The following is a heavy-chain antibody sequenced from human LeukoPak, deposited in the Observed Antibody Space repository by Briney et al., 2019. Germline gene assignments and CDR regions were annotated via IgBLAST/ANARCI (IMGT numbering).Heavy chain of an antibody. J-gene: IGHJ4*02. CDR3: AKGGWLDD. CDR2: IRDSGDNT. D-gene: IGHD6-19*01. CDR1: GFTFSSSYA. V-gene: IGHV3-23*01. Sequence: GGSLRLSCVVSGFTFSSSYAMSWVRQAPGKGLEWVSVIRDSGDNTYYADSVKGRFTISRDNSKNTPYLQMNSLRVDDTAVYYCAKGGWLDDWGQGTLVTVSS.